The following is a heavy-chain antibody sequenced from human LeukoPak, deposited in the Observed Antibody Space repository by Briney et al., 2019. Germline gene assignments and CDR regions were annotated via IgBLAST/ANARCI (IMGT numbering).Heavy chain of an antibody. CDR1: GFTVSSNY. Sequence: GGSLRLSCAASGFTVSSNYMSWVRQAPGKGLEWVSVTYSGGSTYYADSVKGRFTISRDNAKNSLYLQMNSLRAEDTAVYYCARVLHKRNYDSSVYYGYWGQGTLVTVS. CDR2: TYSGGST. D-gene: IGHD3-22*01. CDR3: ARVLHKRNYDSSVYYGY. V-gene: IGHV3-53*03. J-gene: IGHJ4*02.